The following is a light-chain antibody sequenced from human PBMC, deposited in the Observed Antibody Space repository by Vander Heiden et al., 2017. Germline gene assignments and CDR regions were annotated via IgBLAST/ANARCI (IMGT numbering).Light chain of an antibody. Sequence: DVVMTQTPLSSPVTLGQPASISCRSSQSLLHTDGNTYLSWLQQRPGQPPRLLIYEVSKRFYGVPDRFSGSGAGTDFTLKSSRVEAEDVGVYYGMDDTQLGTFGQGTKMEIK. CDR2: EVS. V-gene: IGKV2-24*01. CDR1: QSLLHTDGNTY. J-gene: IGKJ2*02. CDR3: MDDTQLGT.